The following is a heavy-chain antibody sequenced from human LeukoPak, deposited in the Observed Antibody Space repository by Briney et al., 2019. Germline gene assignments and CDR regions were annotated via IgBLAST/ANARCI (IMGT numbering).Heavy chain of an antibody. CDR1: GVSISSSNSY. J-gene: IGHJ4*02. CDR2: IYYSGNT. V-gene: IGHV4-39*01. CDR3: ARQTGSGLFTLP. D-gene: IGHD3-10*01. Sequence: SETLSLTCTVSGVSISSSNSYWGWVRQPPGKGLEWIGSIYYSGNTYYNASLKSRVTISVDTSKNQFSLKLTSVTAADTAVYYCARQTGSGLFTLPGGQGTLVTVSS.